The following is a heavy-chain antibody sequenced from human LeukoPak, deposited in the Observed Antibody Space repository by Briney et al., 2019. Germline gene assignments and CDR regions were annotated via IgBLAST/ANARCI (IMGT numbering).Heavy chain of an antibody. D-gene: IGHD3-22*01. Sequence: ASVKVSCKVSGYTLTELSMHWVRQAPGKGLEWMGGFDPEDGETIYAQKFQGRVTMTEDTSTDTAYMELSSLRSEDTAVYYCATELIDYYDSSGFGWFDPWGQGTLVTVSS. CDR2: FDPEDGET. CDR3: ATELIDYYDSSGFGWFDP. CDR1: GYTLTELS. V-gene: IGHV1-24*01. J-gene: IGHJ5*02.